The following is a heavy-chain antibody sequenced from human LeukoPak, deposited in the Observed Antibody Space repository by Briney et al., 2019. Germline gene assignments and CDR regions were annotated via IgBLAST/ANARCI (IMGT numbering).Heavy chain of an antibody. V-gene: IGHV1-3*03. CDR3: AKGGGSIMTTVTTIRGFDY. D-gene: IGHD4-17*01. CDR1: GYDFTKYA. CDR2: IDAGNGRT. J-gene: IGHJ4*02. Sequence: ASVKVSCKASGYDFTKYAVQWVRQAPGQRLEWMGWIDAGNGRTKYSQDFQGRVTITRDTSASIAYMELSSLRAEDTAVYYCAKGGGSIMTTVTTIRGFDYWGQGTLVTVSS.